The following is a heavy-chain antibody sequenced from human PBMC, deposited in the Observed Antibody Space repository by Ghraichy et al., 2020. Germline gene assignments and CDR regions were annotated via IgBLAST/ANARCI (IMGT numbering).Heavy chain of an antibody. D-gene: IGHD6-13*01. CDR3: ARVAVERLGIAALNYYDGMDV. V-gene: IGHV1-18*01. J-gene: IGHJ6*02. CDR1: GYTFTSYG. CDR2: ISAYNDNT. Sequence: ASVKVSCKASGYTFTSYGISWVRQAPGQGLEWMGWISAYNDNTNYAQKLQGRVTMTTDTSTSTAYMELRSLRSDDTAVYYCARVAVERLGIAALNYYDGMDVWGQGTTVTVSS.